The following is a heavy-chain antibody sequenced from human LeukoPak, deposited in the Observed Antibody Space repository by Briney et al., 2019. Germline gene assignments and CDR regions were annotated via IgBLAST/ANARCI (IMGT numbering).Heavy chain of an antibody. V-gene: IGHV4-61*02. CDR1: GGSISSGTYY. D-gene: IGHD3-10*01. CDR3: AREGLNMVRGVIPKEAWGWFDP. Sequence: SETLSLTCTVSGGSISSGTYYWNWIRQPAGKGLEWIGRIYTSGNTNYHPSLKSRVTISVDTSKNQFSLKLSSVTAADTAVYYCAREGLNMVRGVIPKEAWGWFDPWGQGTLVTVSS. CDR2: IYTSGNT. J-gene: IGHJ5*02.